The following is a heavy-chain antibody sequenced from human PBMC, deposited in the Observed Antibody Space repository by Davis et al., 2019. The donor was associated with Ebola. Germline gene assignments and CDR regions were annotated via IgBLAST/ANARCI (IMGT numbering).Heavy chain of an antibody. D-gene: IGHD3-16*01. J-gene: IGHJ3*02. V-gene: IGHV3-21*06. CDR2: ISSNSHYI. Sequence: SLKISCAASGFTFSTYSMNWVRRAPGKLLEWVSLISSNSHYIYSGDSLKGRFTISTDNTKNSVYLQMSSLAVEDTGIYYCARVQGGAHDGFDIWGQGTTVTVSS. CDR3: ARVQGGAHDGFDI. CDR1: GFTFSTYS.